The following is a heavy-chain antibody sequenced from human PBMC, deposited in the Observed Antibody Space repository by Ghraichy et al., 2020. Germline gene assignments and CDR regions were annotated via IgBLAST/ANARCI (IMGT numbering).Heavy chain of an antibody. CDR2: ISGSGDST. CDR1: GFTFSSYA. CDR3: AKDERGYYESGNYGWFDP. J-gene: IGHJ5*02. Sequence: GGSLRLSCAASGFTFSSYAMAWVRQTPGKGLEWVSVISGSGDSTYYADSVKGRFTIARDNSKNTLYLQVNSLRAEDTALYYCAKDERGYYESGNYGWFDPWDQGTLVTVSS. V-gene: IGHV3-23*01. D-gene: IGHD3-10*01.